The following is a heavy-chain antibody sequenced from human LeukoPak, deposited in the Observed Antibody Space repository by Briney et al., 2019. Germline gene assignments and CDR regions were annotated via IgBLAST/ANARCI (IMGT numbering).Heavy chain of an antibody. CDR3: ARATDSNGWLFDY. J-gene: IGHJ4*02. CDR2: INYSGST. V-gene: IGHV4-59*01. Sequence: SETLSLTCTVSGGSISSYYWSSIRQPPGKGLEWIGYINYSGSTNYNPSLKSRVTISVDTSRNQLSLKLTSVTAADTAVYYCARATDSNGWLFDYWGQGTLVTVSS. D-gene: IGHD6-19*01. CDR1: GGSISSYY.